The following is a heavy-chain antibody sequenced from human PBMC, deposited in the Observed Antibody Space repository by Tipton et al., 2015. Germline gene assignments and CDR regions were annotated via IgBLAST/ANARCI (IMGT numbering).Heavy chain of an antibody. CDR1: GGSLTNDNDY. D-gene: IGHD1-26*01. J-gene: IGHJ4*02. CDR3: ARSGAKALDYFDP. V-gene: IGHV4-61*02. CDR2: ISTSGNA. Sequence: TLSLTCSVSGGSLTNDNDYWSWIRQAAGKRLEWVGRISTSGNADYSPSLKSRVTISIDRTKNQFSLKLSSMTATDTAVYYCARSGAKALDYFDPWGQGTLVTVSS.